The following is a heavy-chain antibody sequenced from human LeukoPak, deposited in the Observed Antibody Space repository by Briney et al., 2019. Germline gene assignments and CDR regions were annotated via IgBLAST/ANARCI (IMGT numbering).Heavy chain of an antibody. D-gene: IGHD3-22*01. J-gene: IGHJ4*02. CDR2: INHSGST. V-gene: IGHV4-34*01. CDR3: ARVDYYDNSGYFLFDY. Sequence: SETLSLTCAVYGGSFSGYYWSWIRQPPGKGLEWIGEINHSGSTNYNPSLKSRVSISVDTSKNLFSLKLSSVTAADTAVYYCARVDYYDNSGYFLFDYWGQGTLVTVSS. CDR1: GGSFSGYY.